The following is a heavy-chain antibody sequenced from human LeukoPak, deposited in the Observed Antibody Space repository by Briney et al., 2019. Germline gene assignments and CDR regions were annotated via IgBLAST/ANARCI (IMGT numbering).Heavy chain of an antibody. Sequence: ASVKVSCKASGYTFTYYAITWVRQAPGQGLEWMGWTSTYNDGKNYAQSLQGRITMTTDTSTNTAYMELSSLRSDDTAVYYCGAGHPRVDYWGQGTLVTDSS. J-gene: IGHJ4*02. V-gene: IGHV1-18*01. CDR1: GYTFTYYA. CDR2: TSTYNDGK. CDR3: GAGHPRVDY.